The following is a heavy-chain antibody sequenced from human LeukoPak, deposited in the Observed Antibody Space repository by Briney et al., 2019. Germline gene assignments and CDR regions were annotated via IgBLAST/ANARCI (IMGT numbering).Heavy chain of an antibody. V-gene: IGHV3-30*18. J-gene: IGHJ4*02. CDR2: ISYDGRNN. D-gene: IGHD4-23*01. CDR3: AKDRGYYGSDSGVTRGYFDT. CDR1: GFTFSSYG. Sequence: PGGSLRLSCAASGFTFSSYGMHWVRQAPGKGLEWVAIISYDGRNNFYADSVKGRFSISRDNSKNTLYLQMNSLRADDTAVYYCAKDRGYYGSDSGVTRGYFDTWGQGTLVTVSS.